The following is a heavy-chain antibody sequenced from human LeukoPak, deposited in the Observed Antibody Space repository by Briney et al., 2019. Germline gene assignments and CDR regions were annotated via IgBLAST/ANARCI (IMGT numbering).Heavy chain of an antibody. D-gene: IGHD6-19*01. V-gene: IGHV4-39*07. J-gene: IGHJ3*01. CDR3: AREDAVSSDDAFGL. Sequence: SETLSLTCSVSDGSINTISDYWGWVRQPPGKGLEWIGSVYYTGSTYYNAPFKSRVTISIDTSKNQFSLSLSAVTAADTAMYYCAREDAVSSDDAFGLWGQGTMVTVS. CDR2: VYYTGST. CDR1: DGSINTISDY.